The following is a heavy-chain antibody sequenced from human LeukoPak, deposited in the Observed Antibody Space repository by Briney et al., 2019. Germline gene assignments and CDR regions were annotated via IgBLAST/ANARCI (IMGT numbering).Heavy chain of an antibody. CDR3: AKERSYGGFDY. V-gene: IGHV3-23*01. CDR1: VFTFSSYA. CDR2: ISGSGGST. Sequence: GGSLRLSCAASVFTFSSYAMSWVREAPGKGLEWVSAISGSGGSTYYADSVKGRFTISGDNSKNTLYLQMNSLRAEDTAVYYCAKERSYGGFDYWGQGTLVTVSS. J-gene: IGHJ4*02. D-gene: IGHD4-23*01.